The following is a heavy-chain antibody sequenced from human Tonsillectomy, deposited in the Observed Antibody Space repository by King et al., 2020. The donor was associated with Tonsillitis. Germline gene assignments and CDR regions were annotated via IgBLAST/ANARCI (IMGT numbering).Heavy chain of an antibody. D-gene: IGHD3-16*01. J-gene: IGHJ4*02. Sequence: QLVQSGAEVKKPGASLKVSCKASGYTFSDYFIHWVRQAPGRGREWMGWIDPDSGGTNYAQNFRGRVTMTGDTSIRTAYMDLSSLTSDDTAVYFCARGGLPALDDWGLGTLVTVSA. CDR2: IDPDSGGT. CDR1: GYTFSDYF. CDR3: ARGGLPALDD. V-gene: IGHV1-2*02.